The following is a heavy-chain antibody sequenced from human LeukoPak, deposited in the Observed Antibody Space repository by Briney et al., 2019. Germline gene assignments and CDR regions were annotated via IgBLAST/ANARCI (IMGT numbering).Heavy chain of an antibody. V-gene: IGHV4-39*01. CDR3: ARGHYGSGSSIR. Sequence: SETLSLTCTVSGGSINTRTYYWGWVRQPPGKGLEWIGSIYYTGTTYYNPSLKDRVTISVDTSKNQFSLRLNSVTATDTAFYYCARGHYGSGSSIRWGQGTLVTVSS. J-gene: IGHJ4*02. CDR1: GGSINTRTYY. CDR2: IYYTGTT. D-gene: IGHD3-10*01.